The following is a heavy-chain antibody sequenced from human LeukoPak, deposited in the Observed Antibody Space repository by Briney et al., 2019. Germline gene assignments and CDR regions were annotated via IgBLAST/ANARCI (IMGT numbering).Heavy chain of an antibody. V-gene: IGHV5-51*01. CDR2: FYPGDSDT. J-gene: IGHJ5*02. Sequence: GESLKISCKASGYSFTSYWNGWVRQMPGKGLEWMGIFYPGDSDTRYSPSFQGQVTISADKSISTAYLQWSSLKASDTAIYYCARCRPFFDPWGQGTLVTVSS. CDR1: GYSFTSYW. CDR3: ARCRPFFDP.